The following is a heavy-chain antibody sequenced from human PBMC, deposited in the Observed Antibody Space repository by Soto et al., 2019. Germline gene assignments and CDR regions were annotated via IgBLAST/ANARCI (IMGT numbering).Heavy chain of an antibody. D-gene: IGHD3-22*01. CDR1: GYTFTSYA. Sequence: ASVKVSCKASGYTFTSYAMHWVRQAPGQRLEWMGWINAGNGNTKYSQKFQGRVTITRDTSASTAYMELSSLRSEDTAVYYCARGRSITMILGVIKGGSPGHFDDWGKGTLVTVAS. CDR3: ARGRSITMILGVIKGGSPGHFDD. V-gene: IGHV1-3*01. CDR2: INAGNGNT. J-gene: IGHJ4*02.